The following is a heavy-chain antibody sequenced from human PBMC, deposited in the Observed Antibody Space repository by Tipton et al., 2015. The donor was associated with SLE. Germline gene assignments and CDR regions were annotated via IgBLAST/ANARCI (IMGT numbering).Heavy chain of an antibody. CDR1: GASISSYY. D-gene: IGHD3-3*01. V-gene: IGHV4-59*12. CDR3: AREPRSGYHDY. Sequence: TLSLTCTVSGASISSYYWSWLRQPPGQGLEWIGYIYYSGSTIHNPSLKSRVTMSVDTSRNQFSLKLSSVTAADTAVYYCAREPRSGYHDYWGQGTLVIVSS. J-gene: IGHJ4*02. CDR2: IYYSGST.